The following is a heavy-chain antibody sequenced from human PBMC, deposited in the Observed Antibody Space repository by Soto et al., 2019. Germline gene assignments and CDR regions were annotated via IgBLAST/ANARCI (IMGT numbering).Heavy chain of an antibody. D-gene: IGHD1-26*01. CDR2: IKGSHAGGTT. V-gene: IGHV3-15*01. Sequence: EVQLVESGGGLVEPGGSIRLSCVASGFTFSRAYMTWVRQAPGKGLEWVGRIKGSHAGGTTDYATSVKGRFTISRDDSKNTLYLQLNSLKTEDTSLYYCATEGGYPGSKFYGAYWGQGTLVTVSS. CDR3: ATEGGYPGSKFYGAY. CDR1: GFTFSRAY. J-gene: IGHJ4*02.